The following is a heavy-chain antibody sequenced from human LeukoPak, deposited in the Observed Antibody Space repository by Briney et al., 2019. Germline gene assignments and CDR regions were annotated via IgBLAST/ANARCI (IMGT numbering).Heavy chain of an antibody. CDR3: AKDMAAAGIAGYYYYYGMDV. CDR2: ISWDGGST. Sequence: GGYLRLSCAASGFTFDDYAMHWVRQAPGKGLEWVSLISWDGGSTYYADSVKGRFTISRDNSKNSLYLQMNSLRAEDTALYYCAKDMAAAGIAGYYYYYGMDVWGKGTTVTVSS. J-gene: IGHJ6*04. D-gene: IGHD6-13*01. V-gene: IGHV3-43D*04. CDR1: GFTFDDYA.